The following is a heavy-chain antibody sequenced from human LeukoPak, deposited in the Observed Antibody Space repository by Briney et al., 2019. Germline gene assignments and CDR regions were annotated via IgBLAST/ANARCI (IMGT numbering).Heavy chain of an antibody. CDR3: ARFPPSRGWYDDY. D-gene: IGHD6-19*01. Sequence: GGSLRLSCAAFGFTFSSYEMNWVRQAPGKGLEWVSYISSSGSTIYYADSVKGRFTISRDNAKNSLYLQMNSLRAEDTAVYYCARFPPSRGWYDDYWGQGTLVTVSS. CDR1: GFTFSSYE. J-gene: IGHJ4*02. CDR2: ISSSGSTI. V-gene: IGHV3-48*03.